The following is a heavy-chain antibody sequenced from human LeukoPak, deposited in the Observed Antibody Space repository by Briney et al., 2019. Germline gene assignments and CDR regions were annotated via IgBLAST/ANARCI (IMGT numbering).Heavy chain of an antibody. CDR3: ARLYSYGRRPFDY. D-gene: IGHD5-18*01. CDR2: IIPIFGTA. CDR1: GGTFSSYA. J-gene: IGHJ4*02. Sequence: ASVKVSCKASGGTFSSYAISWVRQAPGQGLEWMGGIIPIFGTANYAQKFQGRVTITADESTSTAYMEQSSLRSEDTAVYYCARLYSYGRRPFDYWGQGTLVTVSS. V-gene: IGHV1-69*13.